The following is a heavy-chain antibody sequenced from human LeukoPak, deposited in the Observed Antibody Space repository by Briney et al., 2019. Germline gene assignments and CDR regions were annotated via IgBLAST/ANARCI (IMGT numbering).Heavy chain of an antibody. D-gene: IGHD3-10*01. V-gene: IGHV3-48*02. CDR1: GFTFSSYS. J-gene: IGHJ4*02. CDR3: ARDVERTGGTYYYGSGSPRG. CDR2: ISTGSSTI. Sequence: GSLRLSCAASGFTFSSYSMIWVRQAPGKGLEWVSYISTGSSTIYYADSVKGRFTISRDNAKNSLYLQMNSLRDEDTAVYYCARDVERTGGTYYYGSGSPRGWGQGTLVTVSS.